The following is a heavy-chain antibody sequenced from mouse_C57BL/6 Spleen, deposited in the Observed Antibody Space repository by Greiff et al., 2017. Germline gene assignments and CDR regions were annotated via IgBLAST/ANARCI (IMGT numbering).Heavy chain of an antibody. CDR2: IDPSDSYT. V-gene: IGHV1-59*01. D-gene: IGHD2-4*01. CDR3: ARSGYDYDKAWFAY. J-gene: IGHJ3*01. Sequence: QVQLQQPGAELVRPGTSVKLSCKASGYTFTSYWMHWVKQRPGQGLEWIGVIDPSDSYTNYNQKFKGKATLTVDTSSSTAYMPLSSLTSEDSAVYYCARSGYDYDKAWFAYWGQGTLVTVSA. CDR1: GYTFTSYW.